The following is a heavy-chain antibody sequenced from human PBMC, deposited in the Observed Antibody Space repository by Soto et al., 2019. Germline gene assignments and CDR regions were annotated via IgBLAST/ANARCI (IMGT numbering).Heavy chain of an antibody. V-gene: IGHV4-39*01. D-gene: IGHD3-10*01. J-gene: IGHJ5*02. CDR1: GGTIITLSYC. CDR3: ARVCPTNYYGSGIGWFDP. CDR2: FYHSGST. Sequence: PSQPLPVTWSVSGGTIITLSYCWSRHSKPPGGGLEWIGSFYHSGSTYYNSSLKSRVNIFVDTSKNQFSLKLRSVTAADTAVYFCARVCPTNYYGSGIGWFDPWGQGTLVTVSS.